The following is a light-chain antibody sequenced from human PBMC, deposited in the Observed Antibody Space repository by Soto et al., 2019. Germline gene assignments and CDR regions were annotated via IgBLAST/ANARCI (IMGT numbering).Light chain of an antibody. CDR3: QQSSGT. J-gene: IGKJ2*02. V-gene: IGKV3-11*01. CDR2: DAS. CDR1: QSVSSY. Sequence: EIVLTQSPATLSLSPGERATLSCRASQSVSSYLAWYQQKPGQAPRLLIYDASNRATGIPARFSSSGSGTDFTLTISSLEPEDFAVYYCQQSSGTFGQGTKLEIK.